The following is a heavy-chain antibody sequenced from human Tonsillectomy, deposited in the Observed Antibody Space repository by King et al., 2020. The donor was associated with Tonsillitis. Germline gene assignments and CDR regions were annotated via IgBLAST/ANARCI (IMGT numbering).Heavy chain of an antibody. Sequence: VQLVESGGALVQPGGSLRLSCAASGFIFSKYWMTWVRQAPGKGLEWVANIRHDGTQKNFVDSVKGRFTISRDNAKNSLHLEMNSLRAEDTAVYYCGRDLNLCASGLCYDAFDIWGQGTKVTVSS. CDR1: GFIFSKYW. CDR3: GRDLNLCASGLCYDAFDI. V-gene: IGHV3-7*03. D-gene: IGHD3-10*01. CDR2: IRHDGTQK. J-gene: IGHJ3*02.